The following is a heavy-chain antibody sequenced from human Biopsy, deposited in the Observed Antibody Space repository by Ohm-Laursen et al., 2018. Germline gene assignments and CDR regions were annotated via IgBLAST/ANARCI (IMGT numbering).Heavy chain of an antibody. D-gene: IGHD3-16*01. CDR3: ATDAVGGLAVF. CDR1: GGTFNNYA. CDR2: ISPVFGAV. V-gene: IGHV1-69*01. J-gene: IGHJ4*02. Sequence: GSSVKVSCKVSGGTFNNYAISWVRQAPGPGLEWMGGISPVFGAVKYAEKFRGRLTITAGESTGTAYMELNSLTSDDTAVYYCATDAVGGLAVFGGQGTLVTASS.